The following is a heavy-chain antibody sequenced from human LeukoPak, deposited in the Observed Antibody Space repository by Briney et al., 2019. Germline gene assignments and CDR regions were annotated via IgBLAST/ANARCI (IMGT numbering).Heavy chain of an antibody. Sequence: PSQTLSLTCTVSGGSISSGSDCWSWIRQPAGKGLEWIGRVYASGRSNYNSSLRGRVTISLDASQNQISPELTSVTAADTAVYYCARERRGYGGTFDYWGQGTLVTVSS. CDR3: ARERRGYGGTFDY. J-gene: IGHJ4*02. CDR1: GGSISSGSDC. CDR2: VYASGRS. V-gene: IGHV4-61*02. D-gene: IGHD4-23*01.